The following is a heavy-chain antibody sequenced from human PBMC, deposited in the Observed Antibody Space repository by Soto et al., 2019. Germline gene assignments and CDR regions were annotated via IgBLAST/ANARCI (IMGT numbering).Heavy chain of an antibody. Sequence: QVQLQQWGAGPLRPLETLSLTCGVSGGSFSGYYWAWIRQSPGKGLEWIGEINDRGPINYNPSLKSRVSISVDTSKNHYSLSLRSVTAADTAVYYCARESHDILTGPPWVWYFDLWGRGTLVTVSS. CDR3: ARESHDILTGPPWVWYFDL. CDR1: GGSFSGYY. CDR2: INDRGPI. J-gene: IGHJ2*01. D-gene: IGHD3-9*01. V-gene: IGHV4-34*01.